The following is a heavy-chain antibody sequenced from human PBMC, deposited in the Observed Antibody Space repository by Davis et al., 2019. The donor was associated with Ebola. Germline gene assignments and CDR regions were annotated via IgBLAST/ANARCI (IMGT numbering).Heavy chain of an antibody. Sequence: SETLSLPCAVYGGSFSSYYWSWIRQPPGKGLEWIREINHSGSTNYNPSLKSRVPISVDTSKNQSPLKLSSVTAADPAVYYRAKDSSTSYYYGMDVWGQGTTVTVSS. CDR1: GGSFSSYY. V-gene: IGHV4-34*01. CDR2: INHSGST. J-gene: IGHJ6*02. D-gene: IGHD2-2*01. CDR3: AKDSSTSYYYGMDV.